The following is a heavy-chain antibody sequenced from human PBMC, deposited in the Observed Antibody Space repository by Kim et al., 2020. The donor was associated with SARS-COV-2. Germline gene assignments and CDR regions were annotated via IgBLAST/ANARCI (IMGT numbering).Heavy chain of an antibody. CDR3: ARDLAGVRDWFDP. CDR1: GFTFSSYG. D-gene: IGHD6-19*01. V-gene: IGHV3-33*01. J-gene: IGHJ5*02. Sequence: GGSLRLSCAASGFTFSSYGMHWVRQAPGKGLEWVAVIWYDGSNKYYADSVKGRFTISRDNSKNTLYLQMNSLRAEDTAVYYCARDLAGVRDWFDPWGQGTLVTVSS. CDR2: IWYDGSNK.